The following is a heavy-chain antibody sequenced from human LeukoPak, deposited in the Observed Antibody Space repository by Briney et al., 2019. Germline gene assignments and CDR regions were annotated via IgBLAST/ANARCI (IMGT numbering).Heavy chain of an antibody. CDR2: INHTGST. J-gene: IGHJ3*02. CDR3: ARLVGTTGIYTCDI. D-gene: IGHD1-1*01. V-gene: IGHV4-34*01. Sequence: SETLSLTCAVYGGSFSGYYWTWIRQPPGKGLEWIGEINHTGSTNYNPSLKSRVTISVDTSKNQFSLKLSSETAADTAVYYCARLVGTTGIYTCDIWGQGTMVTVSS. CDR1: GGSFSGYY.